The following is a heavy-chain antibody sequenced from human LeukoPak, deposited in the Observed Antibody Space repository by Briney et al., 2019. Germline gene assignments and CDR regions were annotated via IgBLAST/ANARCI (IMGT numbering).Heavy chain of an antibody. CDR2: IYHSGST. CDR3: AREVIYYGSGSWFDY. Sequence: PSETLSLTCAVSGGSISSGGYSWSWIRQPPGKGLEWIGYIYHSGSTYYNPSLKSRVTISVDRSKNQFSLKLSSVTAADTAVYYCAREVIYYGSGSWFDYWGQGTLVTVSS. J-gene: IGHJ4*02. V-gene: IGHV4-30-2*01. CDR1: GGSISSGGYS. D-gene: IGHD3-10*01.